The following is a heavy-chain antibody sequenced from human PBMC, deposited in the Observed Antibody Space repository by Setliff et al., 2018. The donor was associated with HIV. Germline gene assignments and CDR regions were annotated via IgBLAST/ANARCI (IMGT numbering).Heavy chain of an antibody. CDR2: IYYSGTP. CDR3: ARLNDWRHTFDI. CDR1: GDSMSNSGYY. Sequence: TSETLSLTCTVSGDSMSNSGYYWSWLRQSPGKGLEWIGSIYYSGTPDYSPSLNSRVTISLDMSKTQFFLRLISMTAADTAVYYCARLNDWRHTFDIWGQGITVTVSS. J-gene: IGHJ3*02. V-gene: IGHV4-39*07. D-gene: IGHD3-9*01.